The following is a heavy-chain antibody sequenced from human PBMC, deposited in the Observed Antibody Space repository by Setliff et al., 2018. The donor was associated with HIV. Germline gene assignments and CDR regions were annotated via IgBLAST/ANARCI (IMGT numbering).Heavy chain of an antibody. CDR2: IIPSLGTA. D-gene: IGHD5-12*01. J-gene: IGHJ4*02. CDR3: ARDAGYSGSAWNY. V-gene: IGHV1-69*13. CDR1: GDTVTGYT. Sequence: SVKVSCKSSGDTVTGYTITWGRKAPGQGLEWMGGIIPSLGTANYAQRFQGRVTFTADASTSTVYMELGSLRSDDTGMYYCARDAGYSGSAWNYWGQGTLVTVSS.